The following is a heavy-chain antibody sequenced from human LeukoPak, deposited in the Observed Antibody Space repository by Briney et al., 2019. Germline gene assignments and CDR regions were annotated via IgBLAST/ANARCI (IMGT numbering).Heavy chain of an antibody. CDR1: GFIFSSYG. CDR3: AKGETYYYDSSGYYPYLN. CDR2: ISGSGGST. D-gene: IGHD3-22*01. V-gene: IGHV3-23*01. J-gene: IGHJ4*02. Sequence: PGGSLRLSCAASGFIFSSYGMSWVRQAPGKGLEWVSAISGSGGSTYYADSVKGRFTISRDNSKNTLYLQMNSLRAEDTAVYYCAKGETYYYDSSGYYPYLNWGQGTLVTVSS.